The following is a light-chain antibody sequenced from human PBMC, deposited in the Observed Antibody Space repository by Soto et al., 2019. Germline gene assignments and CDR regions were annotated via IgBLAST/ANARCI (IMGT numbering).Light chain of an antibody. J-gene: IGKJ5*01. V-gene: IGKV1-33*01. Sequence: IHLTQSPSSLSATVGYRVTITCRASQDSTKYLAWYQQKPGKAPKLLIYDASNLETGVPSRFSGIGSGTDFTFTISSLQPEDIATYYCQQYDNLPTFGQGTRLEIK. CDR2: DAS. CDR1: QDSTKY. CDR3: QQYDNLPT.